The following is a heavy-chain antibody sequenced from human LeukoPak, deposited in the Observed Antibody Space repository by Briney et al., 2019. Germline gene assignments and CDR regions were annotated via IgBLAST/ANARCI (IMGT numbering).Heavy chain of an antibody. Sequence: RGSLRLSCAASGFTFRNYAMSWVRQAPGKGLEWVSTICGSGDNAYYADSVKGRFTISRDKSKKTLYLQMNSLRAEDTAIYYCAKDVEVFYVLTDFSPYGMDVWGQGTTVTVSS. CDR3: AKDVEVFYVLTDFSPYGMDV. V-gene: IGHV3-23*01. D-gene: IGHD2/OR15-2a*01. CDR1: GFTFRNYA. CDR2: ICGSGDNA. J-gene: IGHJ6*02.